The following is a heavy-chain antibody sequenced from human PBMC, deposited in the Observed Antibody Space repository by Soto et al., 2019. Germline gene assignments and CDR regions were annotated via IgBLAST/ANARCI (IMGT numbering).Heavy chain of an antibody. CDR1: GGSINSNNYY. V-gene: IGHV4-39*02. D-gene: IGHD2-15*01. CDR3: AKVVVAATRHTDFDS. J-gene: IGHJ4*02. CDR2: VYYDGST. Sequence: PSETLSLTCTVSGGSINSNNYYWAWIRQPPGKGLAWLASVYYDGSTYYNPSLKSRASISVDTSKNHFSLKLSSVTAADTAVYYCAKVVVAATRHTDFDSWGQGTLVTVSS.